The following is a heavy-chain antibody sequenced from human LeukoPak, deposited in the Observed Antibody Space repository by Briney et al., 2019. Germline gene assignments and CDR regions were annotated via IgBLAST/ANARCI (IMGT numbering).Heavy chain of an antibody. Sequence: GRSLRLSCAASGFTFSSYGMHWVRQAPGKGLEWVAVISHDGSSKYFAESVKGRFTISRDNPKNMLDLQMHSLRAEDTAVYYCAKSIRFCSSSSCFAGYYNYGLHVWGQGTTVIVSS. CDR1: GFTFSSYG. D-gene: IGHD2-2*01. CDR3: AKSIRFCSSSSCFAGYYNYGLHV. CDR2: ISHDGSSK. J-gene: IGHJ6*02. V-gene: IGHV3-30*18.